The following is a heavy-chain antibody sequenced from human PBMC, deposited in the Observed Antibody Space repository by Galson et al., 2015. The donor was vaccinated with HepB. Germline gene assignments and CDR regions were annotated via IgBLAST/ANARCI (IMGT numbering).Heavy chain of an antibody. J-gene: IGHJ3*02. Sequence: TLSLTCPVSGGSISSSSYYWGWIRQPPGKGLEWIGSIYYSGSTCYNPSLKSRVTISVDTSKNQFSLKLSSVTAADTAVYYCAGGVRYDHASAFDIWGQGTMVTVSS. CDR2: IYYSGST. V-gene: IGHV4-39*01. CDR3: AGGVRYDHASAFDI. CDR1: GGSISSSSYY. D-gene: IGHD1-14*01.